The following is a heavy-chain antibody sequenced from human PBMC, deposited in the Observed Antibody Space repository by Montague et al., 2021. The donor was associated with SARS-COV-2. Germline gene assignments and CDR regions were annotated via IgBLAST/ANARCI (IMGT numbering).Heavy chain of an antibody. CDR2: LSYDERNQ. J-gene: IGHJ4*02. V-gene: IGHV3-30*04. D-gene: IGHD4-23*01. CDR1: GFTISNYV. CDR3: AKGRTNIINSPFDY. Sequence: SLRLSCAASGFTISNYVLHWVRQAPGKGLEWVALLSYDERNQYYADSVKGRFTITRDNSKTTLYLQMNSLTIDDTAVYYCAKGRTNIINSPFDYWGQGTPVTVSS.